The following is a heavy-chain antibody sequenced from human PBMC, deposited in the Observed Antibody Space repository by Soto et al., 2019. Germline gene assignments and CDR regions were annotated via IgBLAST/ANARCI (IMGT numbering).Heavy chain of an antibody. CDR2: IIPTFGTV. V-gene: IGHV1-69*01. D-gene: IGHD3-10*01. J-gene: IGHJ4*02. Sequence: QLVQSGPEVKKPGSSVKVSCKSVGDTFSSYAVSWVRQAPGQGLEWMRGIIPTFGTVNDAQKFQGRATITADESTRLSYMELSSLNSEDTAVYYCAREAGDYGHPDFDYWGQGTLISVSS. CDR3: AREAGDYGHPDFDY. CDR1: GDTFSSYA.